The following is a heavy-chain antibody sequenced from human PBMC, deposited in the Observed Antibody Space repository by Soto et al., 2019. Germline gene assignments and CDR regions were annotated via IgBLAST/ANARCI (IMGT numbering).Heavy chain of an antibody. CDR1: ADDVSSNSAA. CDR3: ARDSLPYSSSWYDRGDY. J-gene: IGHJ4*02. Sequence: SQPISLTCPIAADDVSSNSAACNGCRQSPSRGLEWMGRTYYRSKWYNDYAVSVKSRVTINPDTSKNQFSLQLNSVTPEDTAVYYCARDSLPYSSSWYDRGDYWGQGTLVTVSS. D-gene: IGHD6-13*01. V-gene: IGHV6-1*01. CDR2: TYYRSKWYN.